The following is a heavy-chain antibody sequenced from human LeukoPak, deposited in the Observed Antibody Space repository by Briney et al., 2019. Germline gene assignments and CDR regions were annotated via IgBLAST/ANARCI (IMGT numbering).Heavy chain of an antibody. CDR1: TFIFRNFA. D-gene: IGHD3-10*01. J-gene: IGHJ3*02. Sequence: GGSLRLSCAASTFIFRNFAMSWVRRAPGKGLEWVSSIGGGGSGINYADSVKGRFTISRDNSKNTLYLEMNSLRVDDTAVYYCAKSLGSGSYRAFDMWGQGTMVSVSS. CDR3: AKSLGSGSYRAFDM. V-gene: IGHV3-23*01. CDR2: IGGGGSGI.